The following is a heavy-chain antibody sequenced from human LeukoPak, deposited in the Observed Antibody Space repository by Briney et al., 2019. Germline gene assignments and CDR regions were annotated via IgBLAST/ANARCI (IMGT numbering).Heavy chain of an antibody. J-gene: IGHJ6*02. D-gene: IGHD2-15*01. Sequence: ASVKVSCKASGYTFTNYDISWVRQAPGQGLEWMGWISPFNGNTNYAQKVQGRVTMTTDTSTSTVYMELRSLRSDDTAVYYCARDLDIVVVAAALRHYGLDVWGQGTTVTVSS. CDR1: GYTFTNYD. CDR3: ARDLDIVVVAAALRHYGLDV. CDR2: ISPFNGNT. V-gene: IGHV1-18*01.